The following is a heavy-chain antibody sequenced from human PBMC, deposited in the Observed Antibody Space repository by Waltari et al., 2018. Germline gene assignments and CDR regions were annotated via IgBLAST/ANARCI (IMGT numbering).Heavy chain of an antibody. V-gene: IGHV3-7*01. Sequence: EVQLVESGGGLVQPGGSLGHSCGSSGFPFSRYWMSWVRQTPGKGLQWVANINYDGSQKYYVDSVKGRFTISRDNAKNSVYLQMNSLRVEDTAVYYCAKSRGFEYWGQGALITVSS. J-gene: IGHJ4*02. CDR3: AKSRGFEY. CDR1: GFPFSRYW. CDR2: INYDGSQK. D-gene: IGHD2-2*01.